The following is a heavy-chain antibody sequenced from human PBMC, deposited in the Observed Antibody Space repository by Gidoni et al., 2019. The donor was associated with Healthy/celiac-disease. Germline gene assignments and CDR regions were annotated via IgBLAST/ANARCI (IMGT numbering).Heavy chain of an antibody. D-gene: IGHD6-19*01. J-gene: IGHJ4*02. CDR3: ARQIAVAGIFDY. CDR1: GGSISRSSYY. CDR2: IYYSGST. V-gene: IGHV4-39*01. Sequence: QLQLLESGPGLVTLSETLSLTCTVSGGSISRSSYYWGWIRQPPGKGLEWIGSIYYSGSTYYNQSLKSRVTISVDMSKKKFSLNLRSLTAADTAVYYCARQIAVAGIFDYWGQGTLVTVSS.